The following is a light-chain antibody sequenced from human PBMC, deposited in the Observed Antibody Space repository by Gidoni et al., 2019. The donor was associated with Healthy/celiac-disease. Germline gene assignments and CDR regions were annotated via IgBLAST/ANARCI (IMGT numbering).Light chain of an antibody. CDR2: DAS. CDR3: QQRSNWPRMYT. CDR1: QSASSY. Sequence: IVLTQSPATLSLSPGERATLSCRASQSASSYLAGYQQKPGQAPRLLIYDASNRATGIPARFSGSGSGTDFTLTISSLEPEDFAVYYCQQRSNWPRMYTFXQXTKLEIK. V-gene: IGKV3-11*01. J-gene: IGKJ2*01.